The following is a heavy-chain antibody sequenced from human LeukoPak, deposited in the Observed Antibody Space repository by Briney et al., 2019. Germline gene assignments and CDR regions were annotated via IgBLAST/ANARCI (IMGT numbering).Heavy chain of an antibody. V-gene: IGHV3-48*03. CDR2: ISSSGSTT. CDR1: GFTFSNYE. CDR3: ARDLLLWFGELHAFDI. J-gene: IGHJ3*02. D-gene: IGHD3-10*01. Sequence: PGGSLRLSCAASGFTFSNYEVNWVRQAPGKGLEWVSYISSSGSTTYFADSVKGRFTISRDNAKNSLFLQMNSLRAEDSAVYYCARDLLLWFGELHAFDIWGQGTMVTVSS.